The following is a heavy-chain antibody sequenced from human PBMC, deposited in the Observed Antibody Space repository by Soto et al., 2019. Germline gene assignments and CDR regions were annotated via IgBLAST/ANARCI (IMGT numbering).Heavy chain of an antibody. Sequence: SETLYLTCTVSVGSISSGGYYLCWIRQHPGTGLEWIGSIYYSGSTYYNPSLKSRVTISVDTSRNQFSLKLNSVTAADTAVYYGARNGYLTDFDYWGQGTLVTVSS. D-gene: IGHD7-27*01. CDR1: VGSISSGGYY. V-gene: IGHV4-39*01. CDR3: ARNGYLTDFDY. CDR2: IYYSGST. J-gene: IGHJ4*02.